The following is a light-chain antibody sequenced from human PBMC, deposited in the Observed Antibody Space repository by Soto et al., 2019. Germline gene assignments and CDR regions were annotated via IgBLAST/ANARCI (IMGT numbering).Light chain of an antibody. Sequence: EIVLTQSPGTLSLPPGERATLSCRASQSVSSSYLAWYQQKPGQAPRLLIYGASSRATGIPDRFSGSGSGTDFTLTISRLEPEDFATYYCQQRSNWITFGQGTRLEIK. J-gene: IGKJ5*01. CDR3: QQRSNWIT. CDR2: GAS. V-gene: IGKV3D-20*02. CDR1: QSVSSSY.